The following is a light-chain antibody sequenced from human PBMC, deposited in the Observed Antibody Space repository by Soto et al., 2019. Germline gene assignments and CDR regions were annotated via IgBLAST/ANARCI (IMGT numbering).Light chain of an antibody. CDR1: STDIDFYNY. CDR3: NSYTTNRIFV. Sequence: QSALTQPASVSGSPGQSITISCTGTSTDIDFYNYVPWYQQHPGKAPKLIIYEVNNRPSGVSNRFSGSKSGNTASLTISGLQADDEADYYCNSYTTNRIFVFGTGTKLTVL. J-gene: IGLJ1*01. V-gene: IGLV2-14*01. CDR2: EVN.